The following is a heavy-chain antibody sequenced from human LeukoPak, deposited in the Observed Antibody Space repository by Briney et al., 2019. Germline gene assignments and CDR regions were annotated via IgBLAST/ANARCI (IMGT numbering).Heavy chain of an antibody. CDR2: IYYSRGT. D-gene: IGHD3-22*01. Sequence: SETLSLTCTVSGGSITTYYWSWIRQPPGKGLEWIGYIYYSRGTMYNPSLKSRVTISIDTSKNHFSLKLSSVTAADTAVYYCARGQWLPVFDFWGQGILVTVSS. J-gene: IGHJ4*02. CDR3: ARGQWLPVFDF. CDR1: GGSITTYY. V-gene: IGHV4-59*01.